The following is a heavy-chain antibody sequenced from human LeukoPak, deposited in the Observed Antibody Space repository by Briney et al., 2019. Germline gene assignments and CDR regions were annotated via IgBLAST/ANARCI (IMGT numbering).Heavy chain of an antibody. CDR3: ARDPNSSSWYLGGYFDY. V-gene: IGHV1-18*01. D-gene: IGHD6-13*01. Sequence: ASVKVSCKASGYTFTSYGISWVRQAPGQGLEWMGWISAYNGNTNYAQKLQGRVTMTTDTSTSTAYMELSSLRSEDTAVYCCARDPNSSSWYLGGYFDYWGQGTLVTVSS. CDR2: ISAYNGNT. CDR1: GYTFTSYG. J-gene: IGHJ4*02.